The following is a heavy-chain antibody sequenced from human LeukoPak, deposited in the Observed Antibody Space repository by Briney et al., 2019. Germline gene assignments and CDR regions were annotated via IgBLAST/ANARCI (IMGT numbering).Heavy chain of an antibody. CDR3: ASQRGYSYGFYFDY. CDR1: GASISSSSYY. V-gene: IGHV4-39*01. Sequence: SETLSLTCTVSGASISSSSYYWGWIRQPPGKGLEWIGNIYYSGSTYYNPSLKSRVTISVDTSKNQFSLKLSSVTAADTAVYYCASQRGYSYGFYFDYWGQGTLVTVSS. D-gene: IGHD5-18*01. J-gene: IGHJ4*02. CDR2: IYYSGST.